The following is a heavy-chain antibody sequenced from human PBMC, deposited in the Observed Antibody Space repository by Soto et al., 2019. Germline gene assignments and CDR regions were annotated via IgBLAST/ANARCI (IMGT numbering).Heavy chain of an antibody. CDR3: ARQSGGATATLDYYYFYMDV. V-gene: IGHV1-2*04. CDR1: GDTFNDYY. Sequence: QVQLGQSGAEVKKPGASVTVSCRSSGDTFNDYYIHWVRQAPGQGLEWMGWINPNGGVTKYAQKFQGWVSMTRDTSIRPVYMQLSRLRSDDTAVSYCARQSGGATATLDYYYFYMDVWGTGNTVTVSS. J-gene: IGHJ6*03. D-gene: IGHD5-12*01. CDR2: INPNGGVT.